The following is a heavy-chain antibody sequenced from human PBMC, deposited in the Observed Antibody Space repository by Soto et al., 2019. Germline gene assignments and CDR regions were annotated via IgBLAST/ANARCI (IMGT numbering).Heavy chain of an antibody. J-gene: IGHJ1*01. CDR2: IKQDGSEK. CDR1: GFTFSNYW. CDR3: GAYSTSAWGLEH. D-gene: IGHD6-6*01. V-gene: IGHV3-7*03. Sequence: EVQLVESGGGLVQPGGSLRLSCAASGFTFSNYWMNWVRQAPGRGLEWVANIKQDGSEKDYVDSVKGRFTITRDYAKNLLSLQMNILRAEDKAGYYCGAYSTSAWGLEHWGQGTLVTVSS.